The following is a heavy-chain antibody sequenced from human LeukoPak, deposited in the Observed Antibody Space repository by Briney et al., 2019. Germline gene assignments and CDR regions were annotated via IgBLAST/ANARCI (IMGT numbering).Heavy chain of an antibody. V-gene: IGHV5-51*01. Sequence: GESLKISCKGSGYSFTIYWIGWVRQMPGKGLEGMGIIYPGDSDTRYSPSFQAQVTISADKSISTAYLQWSSLKASDTAMYYCARQFYDRSGYFVYFNYWGQGNLVTVSS. CDR2: IYPGDSDT. CDR3: ARQFYDRSGYFVYFNY. D-gene: IGHD3-22*01. CDR1: GYSFTIYW. J-gene: IGHJ1*01.